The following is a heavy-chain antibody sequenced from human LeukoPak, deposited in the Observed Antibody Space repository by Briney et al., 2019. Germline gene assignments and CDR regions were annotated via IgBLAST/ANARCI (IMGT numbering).Heavy chain of an antibody. D-gene: IGHD3-3*01. CDR3: ARHRGPNVGRME. CDR2: IYSSGYS. V-gene: IGHV4-59*08. J-gene: IGHJ4*02. CDR1: GGSISSYY. Sequence: SETLSLTCIISGGSISSYYWSWIWQPPGKGLEWIGYIYSSGYSNYNPSLKSRVTISVDTSKNQFSLKLSSVTAADTAVYYCARHRGPNVGRMEWGRGTKVTVSS.